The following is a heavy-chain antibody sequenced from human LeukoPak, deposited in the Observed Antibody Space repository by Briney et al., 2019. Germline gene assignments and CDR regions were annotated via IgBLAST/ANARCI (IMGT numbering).Heavy chain of an antibody. V-gene: IGHV3-64D*09. CDR1: DFTLSSYA. J-gene: IGHJ4*02. D-gene: IGHD6-13*01. CDR2: ISTNGDNT. Sequence: GGSLRLSCSASDFTLSSYAIHWVRQAPGKGLEYVSAISTNGDNTYYADSVKGRFTISRGNSKNTLYLQMSSLRLEDTAGYIFVRATGTYYFDYWGQGTLVTVSS. CDR3: VRATGTYYFDY.